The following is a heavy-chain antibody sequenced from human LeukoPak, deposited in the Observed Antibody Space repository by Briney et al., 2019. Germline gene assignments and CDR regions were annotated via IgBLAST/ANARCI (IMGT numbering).Heavy chain of an antibody. D-gene: IGHD3-10*01. Sequence: ASVKVSCKASGGTFSSYAISWVRQAPGQGLEWMGGIIPIFGTANYAQKFQGRVTITADESTSTAYMELSRLRSDDTAVYYCARSVRGGYYTLDYWGQGTLVTVSS. CDR1: GGTFSSYA. CDR3: ARSVRGGYYTLDY. J-gene: IGHJ4*02. V-gene: IGHV1-69*13. CDR2: IIPIFGTA.